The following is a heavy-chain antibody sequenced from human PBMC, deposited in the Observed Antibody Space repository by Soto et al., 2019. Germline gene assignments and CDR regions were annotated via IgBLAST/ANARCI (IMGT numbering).Heavy chain of an antibody. CDR3: AAPGGGGGY. V-gene: IGHV3-53*01. Sequence: EVQLVESGGGLIQPGGSLRLSCAVSGFTVSNNYMSWVRQAPGKGLEGVSVIYSGGYTAYGDSVKGRFTISRDNSKNTHYPQMMGRGPDDAGFFYCAAPGGGGGYWGQGTLVTVSS. CDR2: IYSGGYT. J-gene: IGHJ4*02. CDR1: GFTVSNNY. D-gene: IGHD3-10*01.